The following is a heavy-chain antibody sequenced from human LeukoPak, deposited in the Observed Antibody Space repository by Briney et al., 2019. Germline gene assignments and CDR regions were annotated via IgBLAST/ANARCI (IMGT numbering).Heavy chain of an antibody. Sequence: GESLKISCKGSECSITSYWIVWVRQMPGKGLEWMGIIYPGDSDTRYSPSFQGQVTISADKSISTAYLQWSSLKASDTAMYYCAKSTTMFPSFINRADTFDVWGQGTMVTVSS. V-gene: IGHV5-51*01. D-gene: IGHD5/OR15-5a*01. J-gene: IGHJ3*01. CDR2: IYPGDSDT. CDR3: AKSTTMFPSFINRADTFDV. CDR1: ECSITSYW.